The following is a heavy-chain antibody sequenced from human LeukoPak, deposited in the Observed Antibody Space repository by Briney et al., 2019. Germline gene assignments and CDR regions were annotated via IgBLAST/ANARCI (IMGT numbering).Heavy chain of an antibody. CDR3: ARVLSAPETYYYDSSGYQPFDP. J-gene: IGHJ5*02. CDR2: ISAYNGNT. CDR1: GGTFSSYA. D-gene: IGHD3-22*01. Sequence: GASVKVSCKASGGTFSSYAISWVRQAPGQGLEWMGWISAYNGNTNYAQKLQGRVTMTTDTSTSTAYMELRSLRSDDTAVYYCARVLSAPETYYYDSSGYQPFDPWGQGTLVTVSS. V-gene: IGHV1-18*01.